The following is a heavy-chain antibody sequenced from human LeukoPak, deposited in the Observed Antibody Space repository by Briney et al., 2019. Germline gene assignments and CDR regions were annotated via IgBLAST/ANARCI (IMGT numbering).Heavy chain of an antibody. Sequence: SETLSLTCTGFGGPVISSGDSWGWIRQPPGKGLEWIGTIYNGGRTYYNPSLNRRITISVDMSKNQFSLKLGSVTAADTTVYYCARQTGSPWYGDYWGQGTLVTVSS. CDR3: ARQTGSPWYGDY. J-gene: IGHJ4*02. D-gene: IGHD6-13*01. CDR2: IYNGGRT. CDR1: GGPVISSGDS. V-gene: IGHV4-39*01.